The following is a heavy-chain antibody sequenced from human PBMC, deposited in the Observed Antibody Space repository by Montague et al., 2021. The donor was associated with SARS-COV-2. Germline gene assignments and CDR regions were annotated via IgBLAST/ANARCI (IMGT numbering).Heavy chain of an antibody. CDR1: GDSDSIKGAT. Sequence: CAISGDSDSIKGATWSWVGHSPSRHPGWQGRSYYRSKWYNDYAVSVRGRVTINPDTSKNQFSLQLNSVTPEDTAIYYCTSGREGNYNVMDVWGQGTTVTVSS. CDR2: SYYRSKWYN. J-gene: IGHJ6*02. D-gene: IGHD1-1*01. CDR3: TSGREGNYNVMDV. V-gene: IGHV6-1*01.